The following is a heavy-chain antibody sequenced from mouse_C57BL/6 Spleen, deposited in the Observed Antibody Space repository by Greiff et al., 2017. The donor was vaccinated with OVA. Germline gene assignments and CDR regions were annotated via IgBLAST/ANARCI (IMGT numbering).Heavy chain of an antibody. J-gene: IGHJ4*01. CDR1: GYTFTSYW. D-gene: IGHD2-12*01. CDR3: ARDSYSNDERGAMDY. CDR2: IDPSDSYT. Sequence: QVQLQQPGAELVMPGASVKLSCKASGYTFTSYWMHWVKQRPGQGLEWIGEIDPSDSYTNYNQKFKGKSTLTVDKSSSTAYMQLSSLTSEDSAVYYCARDSYSNDERGAMDYWGQGTSVTVSS. V-gene: IGHV1-69*01.